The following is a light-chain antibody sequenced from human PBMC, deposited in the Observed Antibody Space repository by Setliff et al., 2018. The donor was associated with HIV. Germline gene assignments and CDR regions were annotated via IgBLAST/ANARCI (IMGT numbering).Light chain of an antibody. Sequence: QSALTQPASVSGSPGQSITISCTGTSSDVGGYNYVSWYQQHPGKAPKVMVYDVSNRPSGVTNRFSGSKSGNTASLTISGLQAEDEADYYCSSYTSSGTVLFGGGTKGTV. CDR1: SSDVGGYNY. CDR3: SSYTSSGTVL. V-gene: IGLV2-14*03. CDR2: DVS. J-gene: IGLJ2*01.